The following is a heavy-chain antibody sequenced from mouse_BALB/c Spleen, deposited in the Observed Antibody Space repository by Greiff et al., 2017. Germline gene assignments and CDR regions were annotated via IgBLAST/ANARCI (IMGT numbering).Heavy chain of an antibody. D-gene: IGHD2-14*01. CDR3: ARRGYRYEGYAMDD. CDR1: GYTFTDYA. V-gene: IGHV1S137*01. J-gene: IGHJ4*01. CDR2: ISTYYGDA. Sequence: QVQLQQSGAELVRPGVSVKISCKGSGYTFTDYAMHWVKQSHAKSLEWIGVISTYYGDASYNQKFKGKATMTVDKSSSTAYMELARLTSEDSAIYYGARRGYRYEGYAMDDWGQGTSVTVSS.